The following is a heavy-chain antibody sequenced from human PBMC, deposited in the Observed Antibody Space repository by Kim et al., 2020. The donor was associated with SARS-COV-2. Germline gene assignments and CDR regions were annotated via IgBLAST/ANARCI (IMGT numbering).Heavy chain of an antibody. V-gene: IGHV1-2*02. J-gene: IGHJ6*02. CDR3: ARVGFCSGVSCYSGALGGMDV. CDR2: INPNSGGT. Sequence: ASVKVSCKASGYTFTGYYMHWVRQAPGQGLEWMGWINPNSGGTNYAQKFQGRVTMTRDTSISTAYMELSRLRSDDTAVYYCARVGFCSGVSCYSGALGGMDVWGQGTTVTVSS. D-gene: IGHD2-15*01. CDR1: GYTFTGYY.